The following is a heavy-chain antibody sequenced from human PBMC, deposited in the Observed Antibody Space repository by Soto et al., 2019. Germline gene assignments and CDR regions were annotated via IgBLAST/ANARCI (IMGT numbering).Heavy chain of an antibody. J-gene: IGHJ4*02. CDR2: IYYSGGT. V-gene: IGHV4-59*08. Sequence: SETLSVTCTVSGGSISSYYCSWIRQPPGKGLEWTGYIYYSGGTNYNPSLKSRVTISVDTSKNQFSLQLSSVTAADTAVYYCARHAPGTTYDYRGQGTLVTVSS. CDR1: GGSISSYY. D-gene: IGHD4-17*01. CDR3: ARHAPGTTYDY.